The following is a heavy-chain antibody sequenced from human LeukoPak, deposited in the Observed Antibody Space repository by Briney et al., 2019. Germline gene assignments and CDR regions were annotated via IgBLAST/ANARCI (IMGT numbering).Heavy chain of an antibody. CDR2: IYTSGST. CDR3: ARRRRAVAGTVDY. Sequence: SETLSLTCTVSGGSISSGSYYWSWIRQPAGKGLEWIGRIYTSGSTNYNPSLKSRVTISVDTSKNQFSLKLSSVTAADTAVYYCARRRRAVAGTVDYWGQGTLVTVSS. CDR1: GGSISSGSYY. V-gene: IGHV4-61*02. J-gene: IGHJ4*02. D-gene: IGHD6-19*01.